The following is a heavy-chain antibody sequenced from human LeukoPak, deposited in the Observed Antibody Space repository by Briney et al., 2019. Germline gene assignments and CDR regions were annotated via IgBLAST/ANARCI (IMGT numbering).Heavy chain of an antibody. CDR3: ARDGYNYGLDRFDY. Sequence: SETLSLTCAVSGGSISSGDYSWSWIRQPPGKGLEWIGYIYYTGTTYYNPSLKSRVTISADTSKNQFSLRLSSVTAADTAIYYCARDGYNYGLDRFDYWGQGTLVTVSS. J-gene: IGHJ4*02. CDR2: IYYTGTT. CDR1: GGSISSGDYS. V-gene: IGHV4-30-4*07. D-gene: IGHD1-1*01.